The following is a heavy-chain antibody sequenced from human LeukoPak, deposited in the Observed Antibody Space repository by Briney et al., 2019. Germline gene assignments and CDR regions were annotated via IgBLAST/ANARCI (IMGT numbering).Heavy chain of an antibody. V-gene: IGHV1-69*04. CDR1: GYTFTGYY. Sequence: ASVKVSCKASGYTFTGYYMHWVRQAPGQGLEWMGRIIPILGIANYAQKFQGRVTITADKSTSTAYMELSSLRSEDTAVYYCARDRTVVVTAIAEGTFDYWGQGTLVTVSS. CDR2: IIPILGIA. CDR3: ARDRTVVVTAIAEGTFDY. J-gene: IGHJ4*02. D-gene: IGHD2-21*02.